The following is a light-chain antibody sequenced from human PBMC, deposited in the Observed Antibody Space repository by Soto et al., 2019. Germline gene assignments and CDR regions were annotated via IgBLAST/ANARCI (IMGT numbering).Light chain of an antibody. Sequence: ALTQPPSVSGSPGQSVTISCTGTSSDVGSYNRVSWYQQPPGTAPKLMIYDVSNRPSGVPDRFSGSKSGNTASLTISGLQAEDEADYYCSSYTSSSTYVFGTGTKVTVL. J-gene: IGLJ1*01. CDR2: DVS. CDR3: SSYTSSSTYV. CDR1: SSDVGSYNR. V-gene: IGLV2-18*02.